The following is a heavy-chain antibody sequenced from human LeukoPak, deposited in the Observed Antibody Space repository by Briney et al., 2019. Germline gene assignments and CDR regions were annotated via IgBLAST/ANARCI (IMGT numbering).Heavy chain of an antibody. CDR1: GYTFTSYG. CDR3: ARNLLWFGELTDDY. CDR2: ISAYNGNT. V-gene: IGHV1-18*01. Sequence: VASVKVSCKASGYTFTSYGISWVRQAPGQGLEWMGWISAYNGNTNYAQKLQGRVTMTTDTSTSTAYMELRSLRSDDTAVYYCARNLLWFGELTDDYWGQGTLVTVSS. D-gene: IGHD3-10*01. J-gene: IGHJ4*02.